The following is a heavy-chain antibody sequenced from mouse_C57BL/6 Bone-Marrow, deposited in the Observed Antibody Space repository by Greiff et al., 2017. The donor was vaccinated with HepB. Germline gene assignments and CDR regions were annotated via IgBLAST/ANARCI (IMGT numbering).Heavy chain of an antibody. Sequence: VQLQQSGAELVRPGASVKLSCTASGFNIKDDYMLWVKQRPEQGLEWIGWIDPENGDTEYASKFQGKATITADTSSNTAYLQLSSLTSEDTAVYYCTTFYRGFAYWGQGTLVTVSA. CDR3: TTFYRGFAY. D-gene: IGHD2-1*01. V-gene: IGHV14-4*01. CDR2: IDPENGDT. CDR1: GFNIKDDY. J-gene: IGHJ3*01.